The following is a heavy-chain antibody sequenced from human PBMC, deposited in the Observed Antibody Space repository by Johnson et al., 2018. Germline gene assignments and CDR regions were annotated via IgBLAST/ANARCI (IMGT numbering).Heavy chain of an antibody. CDR1: GGTFSSYA. D-gene: IGHD2-21*02. J-gene: IGHJ3*02. Sequence: VQLVESGAEVKKPGSSVKVSCKASGGTFSSYAISWVRQAPGQGLEWMGGIIPIFGTANYAQKFQGRVTITADESTSTAYMELSSLRSEDTGGYYCARGGYCGGDCYSNAFDIWGQGTMVTVSS. CDR2: IIPIFGTA. V-gene: IGHV1-69*01. CDR3: ARGGYCGGDCYSNAFDI.